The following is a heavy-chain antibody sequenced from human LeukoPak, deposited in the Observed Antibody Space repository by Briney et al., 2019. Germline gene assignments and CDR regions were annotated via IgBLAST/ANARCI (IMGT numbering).Heavy chain of an antibody. D-gene: IGHD6-19*01. V-gene: IGHV4-39*07. CDR3: ASGYSSGWYGGYYFDY. Sequence: SETLSLTCTVSGGSISSSSYYWGWIRQPPGKGLEWIGSFYHSGSTNYNPSLKSRVTISVDTSKNQFSLKLSSVTAADTAVYYCASGYSSGWYGGYYFDYWGQGTLVTVSS. CDR1: GGSISSSSYY. J-gene: IGHJ4*02. CDR2: FYHSGST.